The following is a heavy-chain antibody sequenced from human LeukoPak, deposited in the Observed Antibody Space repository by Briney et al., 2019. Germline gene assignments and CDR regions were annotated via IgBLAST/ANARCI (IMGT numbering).Heavy chain of an antibody. V-gene: IGHV3-21*04. CDR1: GFTFSIYS. D-gene: IGHD3-16*01. Sequence: GGSLRLSCAASGFTFSIYSMNWVRQAPGKGLEWVSSISGSGSYMYYADSLKGRFTISRDNSKNTVYLQMNSLRAEDTAVYYCAKGGFNVCFDYWGQGTLVTVSS. J-gene: IGHJ4*02. CDR2: ISGSGSYM. CDR3: AKGGFNVCFDY.